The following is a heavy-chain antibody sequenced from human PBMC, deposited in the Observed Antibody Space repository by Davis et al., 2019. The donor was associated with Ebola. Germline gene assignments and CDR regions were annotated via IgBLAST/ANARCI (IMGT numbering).Heavy chain of an antibody. CDR1: GYTFTSYA. CDR2: ISPYTDNT. D-gene: IGHD6-13*01. J-gene: IGHJ5*02. CDR3: ARVRDSSNWFARYSWFDP. V-gene: IGHV1-18*01. Sequence: AASVKVSCKASGYTFTSYAMNWVRQAPGQGLEWMGWISPYTDNTNYAQDLQGRVTMTTDASTATAYMELRSLRSDDTAIYYCARVRDSSNWFARYSWFDPWGQGTLVTVSS.